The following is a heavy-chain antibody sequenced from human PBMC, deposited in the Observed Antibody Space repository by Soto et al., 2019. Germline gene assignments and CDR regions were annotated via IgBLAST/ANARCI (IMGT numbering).Heavy chain of an antibody. Sequence: DVVLVNSGGGFVRPGEPLRLSCGASGFRFTSFGMNWVRQGPGKGLEWLSYISGLSATTYYADSVRGRFTVSRDNDMNLVFLQLNNLRGDDTAVYYCTRGGAARPDYWGQGSRVVVSS. CDR2: ISGLSATT. V-gene: IGHV3-48*04. CDR1: GFRFTSFG. CDR3: TRGGAARPDY. D-gene: IGHD2-15*01. J-gene: IGHJ4*02.